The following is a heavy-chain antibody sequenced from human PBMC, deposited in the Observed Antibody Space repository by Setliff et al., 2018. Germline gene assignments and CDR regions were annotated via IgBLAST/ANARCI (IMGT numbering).Heavy chain of an antibody. CDR2: INAANGKT. V-gene: IGHV1-3*01. CDR3: ATNPPKGPSGGYYYDDPYYYYMDV. D-gene: IGHD3-22*01. CDR1: GYTLTTYL. Sequence: ASVKVSCKASGYTLTTYLMNWVRQAPGQRLEWMGWINAANGKTKYSQKFQGRVTITRDTSASTVYMELSRLRYEDTAVYYCATNPPKGPSGGYYYDDPYYYYMDVWGKGTTVTVS. J-gene: IGHJ6*03.